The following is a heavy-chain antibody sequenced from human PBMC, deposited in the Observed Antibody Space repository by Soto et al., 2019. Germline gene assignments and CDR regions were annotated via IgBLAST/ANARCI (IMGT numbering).Heavy chain of an antibody. D-gene: IGHD6-13*01. CDR1: GYTFTSYG. Sequence: QVQLVQSGAEVKKPGASVKVSCKASGYTFTSYGISWVRQAPGQGLEWMGWISAYNGNTNYAQKLQGRVTMTTDTSXXTAYMELRSLRSDDTAVYYCARDQDSIAAAGTVDYWGQGTLVTVSS. V-gene: IGHV1-18*01. CDR2: ISAYNGNT. J-gene: IGHJ4*02. CDR3: ARDQDSIAAAGTVDY.